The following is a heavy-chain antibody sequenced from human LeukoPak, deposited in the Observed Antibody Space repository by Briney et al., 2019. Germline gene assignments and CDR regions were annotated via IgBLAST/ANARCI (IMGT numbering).Heavy chain of an antibody. CDR1: GYTFTSYD. CDR2: MNPNSGNT. D-gene: IGHD1-26*01. J-gene: IGHJ6*02. Sequence: ASVTVSFTASGYTFTSYDIHWVRQAPGQGLEWMGWMNPNSGNTGYAQKFQGRVTMTRNTSISTAYMELSSLRSEDTAVYYCGLISGSYLYYYYGMDVWGQGTTVTVSS. V-gene: IGHV1-8*01. CDR3: GLISGSYLYYYYGMDV.